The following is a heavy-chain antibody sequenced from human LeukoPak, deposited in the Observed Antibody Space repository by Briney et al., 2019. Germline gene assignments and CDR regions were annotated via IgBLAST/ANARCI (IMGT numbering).Heavy chain of an antibody. V-gene: IGHV1-69*01. J-gene: IGHJ4*02. CDR3: ARGLRYFDWSFDY. Sequence: EASVKVSCKASGGTFSSYAISWVRQAPGQGHELMGGIIPIFGTANYAQKFQGRGTITADESTSTAYMELSSLRSEDTAVYYCARGLRYFDWSFDYWGQGTLVTVSS. CDR1: GGTFSSYA. D-gene: IGHD3-9*01. CDR2: IIPIFGTA.